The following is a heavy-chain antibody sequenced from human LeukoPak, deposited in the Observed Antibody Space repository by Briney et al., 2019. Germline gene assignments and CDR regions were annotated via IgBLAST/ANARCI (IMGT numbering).Heavy chain of an antibody. J-gene: IGHJ4*02. Sequence: ASVKVSCKASGYTFTGYYMHWVRQAPGQGLEWMGWINPNSGGTNYAQKFQGRVTMTRDTSIGTAYMELNRLRSDDTAVYYCARSPDILTGENFDYWGQGTLVTVSS. CDR2: INPNSGGT. D-gene: IGHD3-9*01. CDR3: ARSPDILTGENFDY. CDR1: GYTFTGYY. V-gene: IGHV1-2*02.